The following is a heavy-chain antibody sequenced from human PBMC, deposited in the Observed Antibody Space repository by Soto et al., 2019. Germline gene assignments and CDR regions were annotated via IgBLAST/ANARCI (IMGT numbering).Heavy chain of an antibody. Sequence: PSETLSLTCTVSGGSISSGVFSWSWIRQPPGQGLEWIGYIYYSGSTYYNPSLKSRVTISVDTSTNVFSLNLSSVTAADTAVYYCASEGYSSSYYNQIGYYYYGMDVWGQGTTVTVSS. V-gene: IGHV4-30-4*01. CDR1: GGSISSGVFS. J-gene: IGHJ6*02. D-gene: IGHD6-13*01. CDR2: IYYSGST. CDR3: ASEGYSSSYYNQIGYYYYGMDV.